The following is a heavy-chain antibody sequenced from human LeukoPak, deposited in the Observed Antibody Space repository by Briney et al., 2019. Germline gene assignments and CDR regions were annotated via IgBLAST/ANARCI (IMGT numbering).Heavy chain of an antibody. D-gene: IGHD1-26*01. V-gene: IGHV4-34*01. J-gene: IGHJ5*02. CDR2: INHSGST. CDR1: GGSFSGYY. CDR3: ARSGSYSFWFDP. Sequence: SETLSLTCAVYGGSFSGYYWSWIRQPPGKGLEWMGEINHSGSTNYNPSVKSRVTISVDTSKNQFSLKLSSVTAADTAVYYCARSGSYSFWFDPWGQGTLVTVSS.